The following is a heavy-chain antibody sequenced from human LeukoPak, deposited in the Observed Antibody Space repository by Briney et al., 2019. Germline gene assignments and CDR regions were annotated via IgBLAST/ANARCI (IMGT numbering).Heavy chain of an antibody. V-gene: IGHV1-58*02. D-gene: IGHD4-23*01. J-gene: IGHJ3*02. CDR2: IVVGSGNT. CDR3: AADLDYGGNSWAFDI. Sequence: GASVKVSCKASGFTFTSSAMQWVRQARGQRLEGIGWIVVGSGNTNYAQKFQERVTITRDMSTSTAYMELSSLRSEDTAVYYCAADLDYGGNSWAFDIWGQGTMVTVSS. CDR1: GFTFTSSA.